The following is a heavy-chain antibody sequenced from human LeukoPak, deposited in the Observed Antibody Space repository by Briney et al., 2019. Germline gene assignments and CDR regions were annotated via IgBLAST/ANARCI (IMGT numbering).Heavy chain of an antibody. CDR1: GGSISSSNW. V-gene: IGHV4-4*02. CDR2: TYHSGST. CDR3: ARDARYGSGSYYDY. D-gene: IGHD3-10*01. Sequence: SGTLSLTCAVSGGSISSSNWWSWVRQPPGKGLEWIGETYHSGSTNYNPSLKSRVTISVDKSKNQFSLKLSSVTAADTAVYYCARDARYGSGSYYDYWGQGTLVTVSS. J-gene: IGHJ4*02.